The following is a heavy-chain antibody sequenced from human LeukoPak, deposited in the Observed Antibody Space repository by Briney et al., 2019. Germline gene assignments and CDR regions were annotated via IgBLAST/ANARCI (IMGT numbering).Heavy chain of an antibody. D-gene: IGHD2-2*01. CDR1: GFTFRNHG. Sequence: GGSLRLSCEASGFTFRNHGMHWVRQAPGKGLEWVAVIWYDGSNKYYADSVKGRFTISRDNSKNTLYLQMNSLRAEDTAVYYCARDFAHCSSTSCPFDYWGQGTLVTVSS. CDR2: IWYDGSNK. V-gene: IGHV3-33*01. CDR3: ARDFAHCSSTSCPFDY. J-gene: IGHJ4*02.